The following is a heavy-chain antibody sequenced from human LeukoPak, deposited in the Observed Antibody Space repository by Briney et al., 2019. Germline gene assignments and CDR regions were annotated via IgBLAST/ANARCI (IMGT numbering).Heavy chain of an antibody. J-gene: IGHJ4*02. D-gene: IGHD3-10*01. CDR1: GFTFSSYA. V-gene: IGHV3-23*01. Sequence: GGSLRLSCAASGFTFSSYAMSWVRQAPGKGLEWVSAISAGGGSTSYADSVKGRSTISRYNAKNTLYLQMNSVRAEDTAVYYCARVITRVRGVIILAYYFDYWGQGTLVSVSS. CDR2: ISAGGGST. CDR3: ARVITRVRGVIILAYYFDY.